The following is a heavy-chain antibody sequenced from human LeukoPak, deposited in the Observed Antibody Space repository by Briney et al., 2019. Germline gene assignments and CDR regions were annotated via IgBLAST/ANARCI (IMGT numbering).Heavy chain of an antibody. Sequence: ASVKVSCKASGYTFTGYYMHWVRQAPGQGLEWMGWINPNSGGTNYAQKFQGRVTMTRDTSISTAYMELSRLRSDDTAVYYCARISQLYYYYYYMDVWGKGTTVTISS. V-gene: IGHV1-2*02. CDR1: GYTFTGYY. D-gene: IGHD2-15*01. J-gene: IGHJ6*03. CDR3: ARISQLYYYYYYMDV. CDR2: INPNSGGT.